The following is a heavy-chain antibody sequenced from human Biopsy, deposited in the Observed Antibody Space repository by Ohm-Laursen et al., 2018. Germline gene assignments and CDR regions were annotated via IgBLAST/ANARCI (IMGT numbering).Heavy chain of an antibody. CDR2: IYTSGIN. Sequence: SQTLSLTCTVSGGSLSSYSWSWIRQPAGKGLEWIGQIYTSGINNYNPSLKSRVTMSVDTSKNKFSLRVSSGTAADTAVYCCARDRDRRGWFDPWGQGTLVTVSS. CDR3: ARDRDRRGWFDP. D-gene: IGHD1-14*01. J-gene: IGHJ5*02. V-gene: IGHV4-4*07. CDR1: GGSLSSYS.